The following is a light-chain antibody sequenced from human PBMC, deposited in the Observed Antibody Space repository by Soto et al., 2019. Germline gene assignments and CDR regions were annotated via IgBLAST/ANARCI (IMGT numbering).Light chain of an antibody. V-gene: IGKV3-15*01. J-gene: IGKJ1*01. Sequence: TVLTQSPATLSLSAGERATLSCRASQSVSNDLAWYQQKPGQAPRLLIYGASTRATGFPARFSGSGSGTEFTLTISSLQSEDFELYYCQQYNNWPWTFGQGTKVDIK. CDR3: QQYNNWPWT. CDR1: QSVSND. CDR2: GAS.